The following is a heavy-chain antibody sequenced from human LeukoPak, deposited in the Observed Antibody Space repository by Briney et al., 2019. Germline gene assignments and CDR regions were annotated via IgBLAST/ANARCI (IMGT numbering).Heavy chain of an antibody. CDR1: GYTFTGYY. V-gene: IGHV1-2*02. D-gene: IGHD3-10*01. CDR2: INPKNGDT. J-gene: IGHJ5*02. CDR3: ARIAGHTLVRARDSWFDP. Sequence: VSVKVSCKASGYTFTGYYIHWVRQAPGQGPEWMGWINPKNGDTNYAQKFQTRVTMTRDTSISTAYMELRRLRSDDTAVFYCARIAGHTLVRARDSWFDPWGQGTLVTVSP.